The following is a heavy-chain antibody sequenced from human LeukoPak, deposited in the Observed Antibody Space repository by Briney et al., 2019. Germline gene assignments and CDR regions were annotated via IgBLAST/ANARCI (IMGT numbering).Heavy chain of an antibody. Sequence: RASVKVSCKASGYTFTSYYMHWVRQAPRQGLEWMGIINPSGGSTSYAQKFQGRVTMTRDTSTSTVYMELSSLRSEDTAVYYCARVRDYYDSSGYYQGGYFDYWGQGTLVTVSS. CDR1: GYTFTSYY. CDR3: ARVRDYYDSSGYYQGGYFDY. J-gene: IGHJ4*02. V-gene: IGHV1-46*01. D-gene: IGHD3-22*01. CDR2: INPSGGST.